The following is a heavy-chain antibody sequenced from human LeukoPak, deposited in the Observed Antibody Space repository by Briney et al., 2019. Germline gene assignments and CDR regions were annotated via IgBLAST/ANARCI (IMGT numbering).Heavy chain of an antibody. D-gene: IGHD3-16*02. CDR2: IIPIFGTA. V-gene: IGHV1-69*13. Sequence: ASVKVSCKASGGTFSSYAISWVRQAPGQGLEWMGGIIPIFGTANYAQKFQGRVTITADESTSTAYMELSSLRSEDTAVYYCAREVYDYVWGSYRCLDYWGQGTLVTVSS. J-gene: IGHJ4*02. CDR3: AREVYDYVWGSYRCLDY. CDR1: GGTFSSYA.